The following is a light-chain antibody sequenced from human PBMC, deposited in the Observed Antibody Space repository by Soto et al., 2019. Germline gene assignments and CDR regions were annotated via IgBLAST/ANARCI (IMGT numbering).Light chain of an antibody. V-gene: IGKV1-5*03. CDR1: QSISSW. CDR3: QQYNSYPWT. J-gene: IGKJ1*01. Sequence: DIQMTQSPSTVAASVGDRVTITCRASQSISSWLAWYQQKPGKAPKLLIYKASSLESGVPSRFSGSGFGTEFTLTISSLQPDDFATYYCQQYNSYPWTFGQGTKV. CDR2: KAS.